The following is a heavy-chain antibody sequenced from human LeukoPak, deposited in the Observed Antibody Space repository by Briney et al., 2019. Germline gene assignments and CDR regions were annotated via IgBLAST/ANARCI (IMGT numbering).Heavy chain of an antibody. CDR2: IYYSGST. CDR1: GGSISSYY. CDR3: ARQGGATSAYYPTDY. D-gene: IGHD3-22*01. V-gene: IGHV4-59*08. Sequence: PSETLSLTCTVSGGSISSYYWSWIRQPPGKGLEWIGYIYYSGSTKYNPSLQSRVTISIDTSKNQFSLKLSSVTAADTAVYYCARQGGATSAYYPTDYWGQGTLVTVSS. J-gene: IGHJ4*02.